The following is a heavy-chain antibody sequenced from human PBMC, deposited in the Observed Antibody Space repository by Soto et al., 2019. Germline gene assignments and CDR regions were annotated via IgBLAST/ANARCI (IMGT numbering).Heavy chain of an antibody. CDR2: ISGSGGST. V-gene: IGHV3-23*01. J-gene: IGHJ4*02. Sequence: GGSLRLSCAASGFTFSSYAMSWVRQAPGKGLEWVSAISGSGGSTYYADSVKGRFTISRDNSKNTLYLQMNGLRAEDTAVYYCAKDGAARPRVGNDAIRFWADYWGQGTLVTVSS. CDR3: AKDGAARPRVGNDAIRFWADY. D-gene: IGHD6-6*01. CDR1: GFTFSSYA.